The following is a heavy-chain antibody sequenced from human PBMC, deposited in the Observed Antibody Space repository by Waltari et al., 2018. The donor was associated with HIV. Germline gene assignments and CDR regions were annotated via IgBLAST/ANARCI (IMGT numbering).Heavy chain of an antibody. CDR3: VKDNLYYYESRGPGAFDI. CDR1: GFGFDDYA. Sequence: EVQLVESGGGSVQPGRSLKLSCAASGFGFDDYAIHWVRQVPGKGLEGVSGSNWNSGKIDYADSVKGRVTSTRDNAKNSLYLQMNRLRAEDTALYYCVKDNLYYYESRGPGAFDIWGQGTMVTVSS. CDR2: SNWNSGKI. J-gene: IGHJ3*02. V-gene: IGHV3-9*01. D-gene: IGHD3-22*01.